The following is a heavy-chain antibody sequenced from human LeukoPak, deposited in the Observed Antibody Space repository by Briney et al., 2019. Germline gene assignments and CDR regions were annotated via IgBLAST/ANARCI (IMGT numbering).Heavy chain of an antibody. V-gene: IGHV1-69*04. Sequence: SVKVSCKASGGTFSSYAISWVRQAPGQGLEWMGRIIPILGIANYAQKFQGRVTITADKSTSTAYMELSSLRSEDTAVYYCASALQGVGAPGGIDYWGQGTLVTVSS. CDR2: IIPILGIA. CDR1: GGTFSSYA. CDR3: ASALQGVGAPGGIDY. D-gene: IGHD3-3*01. J-gene: IGHJ4*02.